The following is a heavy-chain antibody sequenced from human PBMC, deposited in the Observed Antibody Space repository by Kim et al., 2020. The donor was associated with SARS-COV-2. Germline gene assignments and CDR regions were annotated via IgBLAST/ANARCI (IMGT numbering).Heavy chain of an antibody. CDR2: LSNSGSST. J-gene: IGHJ4*02. CDR1: GFTFNSYA. D-gene: IGHD5-12*01. V-gene: IGHV3-23*01. CDR3: AKNRADSGYAPCDY. Sequence: GGSLRLSCAASGFTFNSYAMSWVRQAPGKGLEWVSTLSNSGSSTYYADSVKGRFTISRDNSKNTLYLQMNRLRAEDTAEYYCAKNRADSGYAPCDYWGQG.